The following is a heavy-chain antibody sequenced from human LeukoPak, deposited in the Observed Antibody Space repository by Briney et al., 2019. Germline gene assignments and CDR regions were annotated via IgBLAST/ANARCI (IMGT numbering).Heavy chain of an antibody. Sequence: ASVKVSCKASGYTFTGHSMYWVRQAPGQGLEWMGWIKPNSGGTNYAQKFQGRVTMTRDTSGSTAYMELSRLRSDDTAVYYCARGPHGRIYDILTGFDYWGQGTLVTVSS. D-gene: IGHD3-9*01. V-gene: IGHV1-2*02. J-gene: IGHJ4*02. CDR3: ARGPHGRIYDILTGFDY. CDR1: GYTFTGHS. CDR2: IKPNSGGT.